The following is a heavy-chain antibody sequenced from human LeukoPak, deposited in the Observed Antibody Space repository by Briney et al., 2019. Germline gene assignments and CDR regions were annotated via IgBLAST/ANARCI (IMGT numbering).Heavy chain of an antibody. J-gene: IGHJ4*02. CDR1: GGSFSDFY. V-gene: IGHV4-34*01. CDR3: ARLAYCGGDCYWVDY. CDR2: INHSGST. D-gene: IGHD2-21*02. Sequence: SDTLSLTCAVSGGSFSDFYWSWIRQPPGKGLEWIGEINHSGSTNYNPSLKSRVTISVDTSKNQFSLKLSSVTAADTAVYYCARLAYCGGDCYWVDYWGQGTLVTVSS.